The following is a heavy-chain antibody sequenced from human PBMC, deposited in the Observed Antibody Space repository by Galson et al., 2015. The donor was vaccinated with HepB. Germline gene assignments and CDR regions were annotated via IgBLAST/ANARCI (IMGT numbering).Heavy chain of an antibody. V-gene: IGHV4-34*12. J-gene: IGHJ6*02. CDR2: TFHSGTT. CDR3: ARDRVGGFGQPYYYFGMDV. CDR1: GGSFSGYY. Sequence: TLSLTCAVYGGSFSGYYWSWIRQSPGKGLEWIGETFHSGTTNYNPSLKSRVTVSIDTSKNQFSLRLTSVTAADTAVYYCARDRVGGFGQPYYYFGMDVWAQGTTVTVSS. D-gene: IGHD3-10*01.